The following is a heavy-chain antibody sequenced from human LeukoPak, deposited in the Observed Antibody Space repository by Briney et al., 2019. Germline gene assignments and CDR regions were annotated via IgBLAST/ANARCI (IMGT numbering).Heavy chain of an antibody. CDR1: GFTFSSYG. J-gene: IGHJ4*02. CDR3: AKDGLSSSVRISLPFDY. Sequence: PGGSLRLSCAASGFTFSSYGMHWVRQAPGKGLEWVAFIRYDGSNKYYADSVKGRFTISRDNSKNTLYLQMNSLRAEDTAVYYCAKDGLSSSVRISLPFDYWGQGTLVTVSS. D-gene: IGHD6-13*01. CDR2: IRYDGSNK. V-gene: IGHV3-30*02.